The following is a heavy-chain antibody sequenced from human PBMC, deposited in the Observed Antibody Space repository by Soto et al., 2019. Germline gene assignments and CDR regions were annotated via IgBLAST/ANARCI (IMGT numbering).Heavy chain of an antibody. D-gene: IGHD2-21*01. CDR1: GGSVNSDSYY. CDR3: ARENLVKRPFLKYYFDL. Sequence: ETLSLTCTVSGGSVNSDSYYWSWIRQPPGKGLEWIGYIFYTGSTSYNPSLKSRVTISVDTLRDQFSLKLTSVTAADTAAYYCARENLVKRPFLKYYFDLWGRGTLVTVSS. J-gene: IGHJ2*01. CDR2: IFYTGST. V-gene: IGHV4-61*01.